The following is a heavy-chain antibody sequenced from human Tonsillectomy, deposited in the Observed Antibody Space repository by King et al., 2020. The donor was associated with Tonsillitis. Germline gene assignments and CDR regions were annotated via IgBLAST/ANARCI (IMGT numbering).Heavy chain of an antibody. V-gene: IGHV4-31*03. D-gene: IGHD3-22*01. Sequence: QLQESGPGLVKPSQTLSLTCTVSGGSISSGGYYWSWIRQHPGKGLEWIGYIYYSGSTYYNPSLKSRVTISVDTSKNQFSLKLSSVTAADTAVYYCASGIGPATHKSYYDSNGYIDYWGEGTLVTVSS. J-gene: IGHJ4*02. CDR1: GGSISSGGYY. CDR3: ASGIGPATHKSYYDSNGYIDY. CDR2: IYYSGST.